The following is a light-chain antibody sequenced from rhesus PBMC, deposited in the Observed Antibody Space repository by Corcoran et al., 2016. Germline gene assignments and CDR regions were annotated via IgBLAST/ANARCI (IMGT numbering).Light chain of an antibody. J-gene: IGKJ3*01. CDR3: QQYSSRPFS. Sequence: DIQMTQSPSSLSASVGDTVTITCRASQGISSWLDWYQHQPGKAHILLIYKASSLQRGVPSRFSGSGSGTDCTLTISSLQSEDFATYYCQQYSSRPFSFGPGTKLDIK. CDR2: KAS. CDR1: QGISSW. V-gene: IGKV1-22*01.